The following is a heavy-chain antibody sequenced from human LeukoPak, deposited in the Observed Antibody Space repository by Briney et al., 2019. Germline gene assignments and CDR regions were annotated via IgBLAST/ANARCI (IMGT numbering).Heavy chain of an antibody. CDR2: IGGRGDST. V-gene: IGHV3-23*01. CDR1: GFTFSSYT. D-gene: IGHD3-22*01. CDR3: AKGRSYYDSSGSQKVDY. Sequence: GGSLRLSCAASGFTFSSYTMSWVRQAPGKGLEWVSGIGGRGDSTFYAESVKGRFTISRDNSKNTPYLQMNSLRAEDTAVYYCAKGRSYYDSSGSQKVDYWGQGTLVTVSS. J-gene: IGHJ4*02.